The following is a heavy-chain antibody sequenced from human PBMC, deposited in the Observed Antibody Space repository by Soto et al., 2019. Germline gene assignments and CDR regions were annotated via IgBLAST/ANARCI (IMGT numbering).Heavy chain of an antibody. J-gene: IGHJ4*02. Sequence: SETLSLTCAVSGCSISSSNWWSWVRQPPGKGLEWIGEIYHSGSTTYNPSLRGRVTISVDKSKNQFYLKVSSVTAADSAMYHCARGYNEFDYWGQGTLVTVS. D-gene: IGHD1-1*01. CDR3: ARGYNEFDY. V-gene: IGHV4-4*02. CDR2: IYHSGST. CDR1: GCSISSSNW.